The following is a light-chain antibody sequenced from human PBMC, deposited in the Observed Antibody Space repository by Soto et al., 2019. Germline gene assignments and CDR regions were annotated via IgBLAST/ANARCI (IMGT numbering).Light chain of an antibody. V-gene: IGKV3-15*01. Sequence: TKSAITLSVSPWERATLACRASQTVSSNLDWYQQKPGQAPILLIYGASTRDTGIPARFSGSGSGTEFTLTISSLQSEDFATYCCHQSYRWPPTFGEGTKV. CDR3: HQSYRWPPT. CDR2: GAS. J-gene: IGKJ4*02. CDR1: QTVSSN.